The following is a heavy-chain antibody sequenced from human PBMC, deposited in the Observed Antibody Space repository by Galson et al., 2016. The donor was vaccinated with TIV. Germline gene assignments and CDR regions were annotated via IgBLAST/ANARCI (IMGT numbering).Heavy chain of an antibody. D-gene: IGHD7-27*01. CDR2: IIPLFGIA. Sequence: SVKVSCKASGGTFSSYVFNWVRLAPGQGLEWMGGIIPLFGIANYAQKFQDRVTITADDSTSTVYMELRGLKSEDTAVYYCIRDLGRLREFWGQGTLVTVSS. CDR1: GGTFSSYV. J-gene: IGHJ4*02. V-gene: IGHV1-69*13. CDR3: IRDLGRLREF.